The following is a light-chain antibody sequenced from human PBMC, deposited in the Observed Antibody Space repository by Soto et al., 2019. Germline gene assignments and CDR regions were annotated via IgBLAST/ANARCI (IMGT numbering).Light chain of an antibody. CDR3: SSYTSSSTLLV. CDR2: EVS. CDR1: SSDVGGYNY. Sequence: QSVLNQPASVSGSPGQSSTISCTGTSSDVGGYNYVSWYQQHPGKAPKLMIYEVSNRPSGVSNRFSGSKSGNTASLTISGLQADDEADYYCSSYTSSSTLLVFGGGTKLTVL. V-gene: IGLV2-14*01. J-gene: IGLJ2*01.